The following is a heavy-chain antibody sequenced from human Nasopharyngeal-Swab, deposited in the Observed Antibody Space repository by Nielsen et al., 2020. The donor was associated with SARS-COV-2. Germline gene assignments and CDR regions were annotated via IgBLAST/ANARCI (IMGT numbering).Heavy chain of an antibody. V-gene: IGHV5-10-1*01. Sequence: KVSCKGSGYSFTSYWISWVRQMPGKGLEWMGRIDPSDSYTNYSPSFQGHVTISADKSISTAYLQWSSLKASDTAMYYCARRAYCSGGSCCSPYYYYMDVWGKGTTVTVSS. D-gene: IGHD2-15*01. J-gene: IGHJ6*03. CDR1: GYSFTSYW. CDR3: ARRAYCSGGSCCSPYYYYMDV. CDR2: IDPSDSYT.